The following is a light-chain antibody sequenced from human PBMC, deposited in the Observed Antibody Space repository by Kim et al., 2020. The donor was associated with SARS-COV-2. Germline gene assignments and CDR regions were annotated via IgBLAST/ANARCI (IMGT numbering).Light chain of an antibody. J-gene: IGKJ2*01. Sequence: DIQMTQSPSSLSASVGDRVTITCQASQDISNYLNWYQQKPGKAPKLLIYDASNLETGVPSRFSGSGSGTDFTFTISSLQPEDIATYYCQHGYTFGQGTKLEI. CDR2: DAS. V-gene: IGKV1-33*01. CDR3: QHGYT. CDR1: QDISNY.